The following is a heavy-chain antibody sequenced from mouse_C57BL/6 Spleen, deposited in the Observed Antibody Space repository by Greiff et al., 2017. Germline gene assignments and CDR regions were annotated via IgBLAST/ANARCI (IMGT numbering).Heavy chain of an antibody. CDR2: IYPRDGST. CDR3: ARGDSSHLFAY. CDR1: GYTFTSYD. Sequence: QVQLKESGPELVKPGASVKLSCKASGYTFTSYDINWVKQRPGQGLEWIGWIYPRDGSTKYNEKFKGKATLTVDTSSSPAYMGLHSLTSEDSAVYFCARGDSSHLFAYWGQGTLVTVSA. J-gene: IGHJ3*01. V-gene: IGHV1-85*01. D-gene: IGHD1-2*01.